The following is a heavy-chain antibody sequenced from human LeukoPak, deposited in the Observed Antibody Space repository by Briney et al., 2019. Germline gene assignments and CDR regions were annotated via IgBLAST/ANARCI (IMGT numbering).Heavy chain of an antibody. CDR3: ARDKWGNGWTGSIDN. CDR1: GFTFSNYA. D-gene: IGHD6-19*01. Sequence: GGSLRLSCAASGFTFSNYAMHWVRQAPGKGLEWVAVIWYDRGDKYYADAVKGRFTISRDGSKNTLYLQIKSLRAEDTAVYYCARDKWGNGWTGSIDNWGQGTLVTVSA. V-gene: IGHV3-33*01. J-gene: IGHJ4*02. CDR2: IWYDRGDK.